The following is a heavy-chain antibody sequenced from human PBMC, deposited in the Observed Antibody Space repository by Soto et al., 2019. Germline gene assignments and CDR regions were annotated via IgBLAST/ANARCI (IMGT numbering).Heavy chain of an antibody. V-gene: IGHV1-2*02. CDR1: GYTFTGYY. CDR3: ARGGVGGAYYYYGMDV. CDR2: INPNSGGT. D-gene: IGHD1-26*01. J-gene: IGHJ6*02. Sequence: GASVKVSCKASGYTFTGYYMHWVRQAPGQGLEWMGWINPNSGGTNYAQKFQGRVTISVDTSKNQFSLKLSSVTAADTAVYYCARGGVGGAYYYYGMDVWGQGTTVTVSS.